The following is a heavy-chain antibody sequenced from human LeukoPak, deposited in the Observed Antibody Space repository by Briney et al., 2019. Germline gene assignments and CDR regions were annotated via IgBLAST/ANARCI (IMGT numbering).Heavy chain of an antibody. D-gene: IGHD4-17*01. Sequence: PGGSLRLSCAASKFTFSNYWMSWVRQAPGKGLEWVANIKQDGSENYYVDSVKGRFTISRDNAKNSPYLQMNGLRAEDTAVYYCAGMSSYLGVGYWGEGTLVTVSS. CDR2: IKQDGSEN. V-gene: IGHV3-7*02. J-gene: IGHJ4*02. CDR1: KFTFSNYW. CDR3: AGMSSYLGVGY.